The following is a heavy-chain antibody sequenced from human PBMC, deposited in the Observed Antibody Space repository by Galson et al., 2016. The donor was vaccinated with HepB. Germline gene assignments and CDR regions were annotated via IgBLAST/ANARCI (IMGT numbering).Heavy chain of an antibody. D-gene: IGHD1-26*01. CDR1: GFTFSISA. J-gene: IGHJ4*02. V-gene: IGHV3-23*01. CDR3: AIWEWGLPPC. CDR2: LHTSGAI. Sequence: SLRLSCAASGFTFSISAMNWVRQAPGKGLEWVSGLHTSGAIYYADSVRGRFTISRDNSKNTLYLQMSSLRAEDTAVYYCAIWEWGLPPCWGQGTLVTVSS.